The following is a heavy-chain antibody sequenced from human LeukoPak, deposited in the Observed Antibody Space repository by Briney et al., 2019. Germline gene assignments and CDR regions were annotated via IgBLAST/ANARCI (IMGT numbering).Heavy chain of an antibody. CDR1: GGSIGSSSYY. V-gene: IGHV4-39*01. D-gene: IGHD3-10*01. CDR3: ATETTRYYYGSGSMTSYFDY. Sequence: PSETLSLTCTVSGGSIGSSSYYWGWIRQPPGKGLEWIGSIYYSGSTYYNPSLKSRVTISVDTSKSQFSLKLSSVTAADTAVYYCATETTRYYYGSGSMTSYFDYWGQGTLVTVSS. J-gene: IGHJ4*02. CDR2: IYYSGST.